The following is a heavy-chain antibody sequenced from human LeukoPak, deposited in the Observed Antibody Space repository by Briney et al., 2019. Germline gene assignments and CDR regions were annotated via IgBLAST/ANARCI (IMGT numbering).Heavy chain of an antibody. D-gene: IGHD3-22*01. CDR3: ARSTGCYTTYYMDV. CDR2: IRSDGTT. J-gene: IGHJ6*03. Sequence: SETLSLTCTVSGVSMGSYYWNWLRQPAGKGLEWIGRIRSDGTTYANPSFESAVTVSVEMTNNHNSLRLSSSTAADTPVDYCARSTGCYTTYYMDVWGKGTTVTVSS. CDR1: GVSMGSYY. V-gene: IGHV4-4*07.